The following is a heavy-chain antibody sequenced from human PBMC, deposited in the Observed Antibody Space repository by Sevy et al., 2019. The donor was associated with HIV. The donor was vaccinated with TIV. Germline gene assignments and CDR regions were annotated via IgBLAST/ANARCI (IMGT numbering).Heavy chain of an antibody. CDR1: GYTFTDHF. Sequence: ASVKVSCKASGYTFTDHFVHWVRQAPGQGLEWMGWINPTNGGTDYTRKLRGRVTMTRDTSIDTVYMELRWLSSDDTAVYYCARVIPSSGVWRSDWNFDLWGRGTLVTVSS. J-gene: IGHJ2*01. D-gene: IGHD3-16*01. V-gene: IGHV1-2*02. CDR2: INPTNGGT. CDR3: ARVIPSSGVWRSDWNFDL.